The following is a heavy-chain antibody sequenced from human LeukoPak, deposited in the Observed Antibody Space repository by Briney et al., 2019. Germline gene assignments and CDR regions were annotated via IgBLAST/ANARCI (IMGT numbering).Heavy chain of an antibody. Sequence: GGSLRLSCAASGFTFSSCAMHWVRQAPGKGLEWVAVISYDGSNKYYADSVKGRFTISRDNSKNTLYLQMNSLRAEDTAVYYCARVRGYNAYYYYYGMDVWGQGTTVTVSS. D-gene: IGHD5-24*01. CDR2: ISYDGSNK. CDR3: ARVRGYNAYYYYYGMDV. CDR1: GFTFSSCA. J-gene: IGHJ6*02. V-gene: IGHV3-30*04.